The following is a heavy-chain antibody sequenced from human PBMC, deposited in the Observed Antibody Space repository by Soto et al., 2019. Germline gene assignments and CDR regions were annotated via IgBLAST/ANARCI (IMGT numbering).Heavy chain of an antibody. Sequence: VALQESGPGLVKPSGTLSLTCVVSGNSISTTNWWSWVRQSPGKGLEWIGEIYHSGSTNYNPSLKSRVTISGDKSKNQFSLKLSSVTAADTAVYYCARDVGYHYDGSPSGQFDFWGQGTLVTVSS. CDR3: ARDVGYHYDGSPSGQFDF. D-gene: IGHD3-22*01. CDR1: GNSISTTNW. V-gene: IGHV4-4*02. J-gene: IGHJ4*02. CDR2: IYHSGST.